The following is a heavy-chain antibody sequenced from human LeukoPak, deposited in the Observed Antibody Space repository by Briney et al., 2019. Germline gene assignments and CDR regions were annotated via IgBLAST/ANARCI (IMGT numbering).Heavy chain of an antibody. CDR3: ARSRVSHTTVSTLLY. V-gene: IGHV1-18*01. J-gene: IGHJ4*02. Sequence: ASVKDSCKASGYTFSSYAIAWVRQAPGQGPEWMGSISVYNGNTEYAQKLQGRVTMTTDTFTNTAYMELWNLRPDDTAVYYCARSRVSHTTVSTLLYWGQGTLVTVSS. CDR1: GYTFSSYA. D-gene: IGHD1-14*01. CDR2: ISVYNGNT.